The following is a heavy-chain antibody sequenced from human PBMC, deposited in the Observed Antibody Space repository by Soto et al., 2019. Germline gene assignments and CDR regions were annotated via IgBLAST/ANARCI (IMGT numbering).Heavy chain of an antibody. CDR3: VRDRDWAFDV. CDR2: FGTSRKYI. J-gene: IGHJ3*01. V-gene: IGHV3-48*02. Sequence: EVQLVESGGGLVQPGGSLRLSCVASGYSLSDYSMNWVRQAPGKGLEWVSYFGTSRKYIYYSDSVRGRFTIYRDDAKNSLFLQLNSLRDEDTALYYCVRDRDWAFDVWGQGTMVTVSS. D-gene: IGHD3-9*01. CDR1: GYSLSDYS.